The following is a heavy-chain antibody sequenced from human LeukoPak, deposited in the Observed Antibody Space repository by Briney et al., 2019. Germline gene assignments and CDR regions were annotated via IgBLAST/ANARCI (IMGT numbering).Heavy chain of an antibody. J-gene: IGHJ4*02. CDR2: INHSGST. V-gene: IGHV4-34*01. D-gene: IGHD6-13*01. CDR3: ARGPQTIAAAGGYYFDY. Sequence: PSETLSLTCAVYGGSFSCYYWSWIRQPPGKGLEWIGEINHSGSTNYNPSLKSRVTISVDTSKNQSSLKLSSVTAADTAVYYCARGPQTIAAAGGYYFDYWGQGTLVTVSS. CDR1: GGSFSCYY.